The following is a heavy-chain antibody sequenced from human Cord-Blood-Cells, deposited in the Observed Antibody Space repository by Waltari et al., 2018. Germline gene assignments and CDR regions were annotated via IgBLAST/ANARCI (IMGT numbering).Heavy chain of an antibody. J-gene: IGHJ4*02. Sequence: EVQLVESGGGLVQPGRSLRLSCAASGFTFDDYAMHWVRQAPGKGLEWVSGNSWNSGSIGYADSVKGRFTISRDNAKNSLYLQMNSLRAEDTALYYCASGYCSSTSCPMKDYWGQGTLVTVSS. CDR1: GFTFDDYA. CDR2: NSWNSGSI. CDR3: ASGYCSSTSCPMKDY. V-gene: IGHV3-9*01. D-gene: IGHD2-2*01.